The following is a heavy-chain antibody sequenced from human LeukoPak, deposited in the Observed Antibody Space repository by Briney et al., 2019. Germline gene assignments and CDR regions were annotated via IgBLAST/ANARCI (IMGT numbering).Heavy chain of an antibody. Sequence: GGSLRLSCAASGFTVRSNYMSWVREAPGKGLEWVSVISSGGSTYCAASVQGRFTISRDRSKNTLYLQMKSLRAEDTARYYCSRDRMGTKSFDYWGQGTLVTVSS. D-gene: IGHD5-24*01. V-gene: IGHV3-53*01. CDR1: GFTVRSNY. CDR3: SRDRMGTKSFDY. J-gene: IGHJ4*02. CDR2: ISSGGST.